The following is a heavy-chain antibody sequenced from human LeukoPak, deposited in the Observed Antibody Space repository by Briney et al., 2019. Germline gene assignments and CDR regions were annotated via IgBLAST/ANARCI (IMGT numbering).Heavy chain of an antibody. Sequence: ASVKVSCKASGGTFSSYAISWVRQAPGQGLEWMGGIIPIFGTANYAQKFQGRVTITTDESTSTAYMELSSLRSEDTAVYYCASHRYCSSTSCYSSPRGENWFDPWGQGTLVTVSS. CDR1: GGTFSSYA. CDR2: IIPIFGTA. V-gene: IGHV1-69*05. J-gene: IGHJ5*02. CDR3: ASHRYCSSTSCYSSPRGENWFDP. D-gene: IGHD2-2*01.